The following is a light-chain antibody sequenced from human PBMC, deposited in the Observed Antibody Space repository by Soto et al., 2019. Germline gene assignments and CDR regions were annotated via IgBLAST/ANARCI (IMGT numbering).Light chain of an antibody. CDR1: SSDVGGYNY. J-gene: IGLJ2*01. V-gene: IGLV2-8*01. CDR3: SSYGGSNNVV. Sequence: QSALTQPPSASGSPGQSVTISCTGTSSDVGGYNYVSWYQQHPGKAPKLMIYEVSKRPSGVPDRFSGFKSGNTASLTVSGLQAEDEADYYCSSYGGSNNVVFGGGTQLTVL. CDR2: EVS.